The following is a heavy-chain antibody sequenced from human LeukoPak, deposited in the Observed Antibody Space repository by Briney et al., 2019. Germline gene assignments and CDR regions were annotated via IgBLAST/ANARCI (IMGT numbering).Heavy chain of an antibody. CDR1: GGTLSSYT. D-gene: IGHD1-14*01. V-gene: IGHV1-69*02. J-gene: IGHJ6*02. Sequence: SVKVSCKASGGTLSSYTISWVRQAPGQRLEWMGRIIPILGIANCAQKFQGRVTITADKSTSTAYMELSSLRSEDTAVYYCAREASENYYYGMDVWGQGTTVTVSS. CDR3: AREASENYYYGMDV. CDR2: IIPILGIA.